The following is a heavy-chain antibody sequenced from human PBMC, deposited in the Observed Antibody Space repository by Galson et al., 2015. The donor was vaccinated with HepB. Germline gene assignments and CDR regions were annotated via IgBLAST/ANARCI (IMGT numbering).Heavy chain of an antibody. Sequence: SLRLSCAASGFTFSSYSMNWVRQAPGKGLEWVSAISGGGGGTYYADSVKGRFTISRDNPKNTLYLQMNSLRAEDTAVYYCAKDGGYSGYDWTVPDAFDIWGQGTMVTVSS. CDR2: ISGGGGGT. J-gene: IGHJ3*02. V-gene: IGHV3-23*01. D-gene: IGHD5-12*01. CDR3: AKDGGYSGYDWTVPDAFDI. CDR1: GFTFSSYS.